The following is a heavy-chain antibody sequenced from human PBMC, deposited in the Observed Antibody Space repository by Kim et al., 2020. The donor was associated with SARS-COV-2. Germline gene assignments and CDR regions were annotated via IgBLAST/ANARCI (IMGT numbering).Heavy chain of an antibody. Sequence: KFQGRATITRDTAASADYMELSSLRSEDTAVYYCARGPPEHWYGMDVWGQGTTVTVSS. J-gene: IGHJ6*02. D-gene: IGHD3-3*02. V-gene: IGHV1-3*01. CDR3: ARGPPEHWYGMDV.